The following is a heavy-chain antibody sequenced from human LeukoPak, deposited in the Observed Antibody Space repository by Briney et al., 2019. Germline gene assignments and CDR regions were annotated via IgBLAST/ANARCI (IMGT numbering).Heavy chain of an antibody. J-gene: IGHJ4*02. D-gene: IGHD1-7*01. V-gene: IGHV4-34*01. CDR1: GGSFSGYY. Sequence: SETLSLTCAVYGGSFSGYYWSWIRQPPGKGLEWIGEINHSGSTNYNPSLKSRVTMSVDTSKNQFSLKLSSVTAADTAVYYCARGELELPPDYWSQGTLVTVSS. CDR3: ARGELELPPDY. CDR2: INHSGST.